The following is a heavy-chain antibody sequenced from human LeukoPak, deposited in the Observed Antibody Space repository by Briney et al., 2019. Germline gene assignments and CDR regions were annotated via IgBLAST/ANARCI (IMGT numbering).Heavy chain of an antibody. CDR2: ISSGGGST. Sequence: GGSLRLSCAASGFTFSSYAMSWVRRAPGKGLEWVSVISSGGGSTYYADSVKGRFTISRDNSKNTLYVQMNSLRAEDTAVYYCARTSTIVVFFDYWGQGTLVTVSS. CDR3: ARTSTIVVFFDY. J-gene: IGHJ4*02. V-gene: IGHV3-23*01. CDR1: GFTFSSYA. D-gene: IGHD1-26*01.